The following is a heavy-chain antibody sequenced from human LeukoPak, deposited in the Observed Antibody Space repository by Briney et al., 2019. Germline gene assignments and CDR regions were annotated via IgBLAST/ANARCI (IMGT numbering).Heavy chain of an antibody. CDR2: IYYSGST. J-gene: IGHJ3*02. CDR1: GGSISSYY. V-gene: IGHV4-59*01. Sequence: SETLSLTCTVSGGSISSYYWSWIRQPPGKGLEWIGYIYYSGSTNYNPSLKSRVTISVDTSKNQFSLKLSSVTAADTAVYYCARFGSSTWYKGAFDIWGQGTMVTVVS. CDR3: ARFGSSTWYKGAFDI. D-gene: IGHD1-1*01.